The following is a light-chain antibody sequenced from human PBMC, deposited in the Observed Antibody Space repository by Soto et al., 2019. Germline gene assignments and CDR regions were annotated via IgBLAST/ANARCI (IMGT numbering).Light chain of an antibody. Sequence: QSALTQPRSVSGSPGQSVTISCTGTSSDVGGYNYVSWYQQHPGKAPKLMIYDVSKRPSGVTGRFSGSKSGNSASLTISGLQAEDEADYYCCSYAGSYVVFGGGTKLTVL. V-gene: IGLV2-11*01. CDR3: CSYAGSYVV. CDR2: DVS. CDR1: SSDVGGYNY. J-gene: IGLJ2*01.